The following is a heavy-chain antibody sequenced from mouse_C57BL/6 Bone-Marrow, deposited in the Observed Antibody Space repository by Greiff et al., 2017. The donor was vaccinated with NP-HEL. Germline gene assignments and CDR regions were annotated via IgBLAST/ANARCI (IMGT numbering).Heavy chain of an antibody. V-gene: IGHV1-15*01. CDR1: GYTFTDYE. D-gene: IGHD1-1*01. CDR2: IDPETGGT. J-gene: IGHJ3*01. Sequence: QVQLKQSGAELVRPGASVTLSCKASGYTFTDYEMHWVKQTPVHGLEWIGAIDPETGGTAYNQKFKGKAILTADKSSSTAYMELRSLTSEDSAVYYCTRICLRGFAYWGQGTLVTVSA. CDR3: TRICLRGFAY.